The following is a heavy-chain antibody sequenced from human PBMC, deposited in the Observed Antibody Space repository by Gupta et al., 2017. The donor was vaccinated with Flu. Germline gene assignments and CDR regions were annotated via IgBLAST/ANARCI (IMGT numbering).Heavy chain of an antibody. CDR2: ISSNDEE. Sequence: WIRQPPGKALEWLAHISSNDEESYSTSLRNRLTISKDTSNSQVVLTLTDMDPVDTATYYCARTYYDTSGHLYNWFDHWGQGTRVTVSS. CDR3: ARTYYDTSGHLYNWFDH. J-gene: IGHJ5*02. D-gene: IGHD3-22*01. V-gene: IGHV2-26*01.